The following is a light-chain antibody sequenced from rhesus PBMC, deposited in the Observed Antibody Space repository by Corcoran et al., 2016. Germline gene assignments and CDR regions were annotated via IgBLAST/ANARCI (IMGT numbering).Light chain of an antibody. Sequence: DIQMTQSPSSLSASVGDRVTITCRASQGISNWLAWYQQKQGKAPNLLIYRASNLEKGVPSRFSGSGSGTDFTLIISSLQPEDIATYYCQQHGNSPFTFGPGTKLDIK. J-gene: IGKJ3*01. CDR3: QQHGNSPFT. CDR1: QGISNW. CDR2: RAS. V-gene: IGKV1-69*01.